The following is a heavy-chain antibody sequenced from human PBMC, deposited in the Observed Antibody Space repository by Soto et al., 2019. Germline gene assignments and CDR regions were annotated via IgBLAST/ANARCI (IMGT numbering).Heavy chain of an antibody. D-gene: IGHD5-18*01. CDR2: IYHSGST. CDR1: GYSISSGYY. Sequence: PSDTLSLTCAVSGYSISSGYYWGWIRQPPGKGLEWIGSIYHSGSTYYNPSLKSRVTISVDTSKNQFSLKLSSVTAADTAVYYCARDPGSYGPPGFDYWGQGTLVTVSS. V-gene: IGHV4-38-2*02. J-gene: IGHJ4*02. CDR3: ARDPGSYGPPGFDY.